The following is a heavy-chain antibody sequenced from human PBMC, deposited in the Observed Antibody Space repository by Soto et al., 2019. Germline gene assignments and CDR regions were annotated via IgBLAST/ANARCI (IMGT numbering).Heavy chain of an antibody. V-gene: IGHV3-23*01. Sequence: EVHLLESGGGFVQPGGSLRLSCVDSGFTFSSYAMTWVRQAPGKGLEWVASISGSAISTEYADSVRGRFTISRDNSKNTVFLQMQSLRADDSATYYCVNWNDEDVDWGQGTLVAVSS. CDR2: ISGSAIST. CDR3: VNWNDEDVD. J-gene: IGHJ4*01. D-gene: IGHD1-1*01. CDR1: GFTFSSYA.